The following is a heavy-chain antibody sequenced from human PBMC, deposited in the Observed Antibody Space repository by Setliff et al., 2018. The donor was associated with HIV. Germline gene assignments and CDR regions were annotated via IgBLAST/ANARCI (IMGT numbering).Heavy chain of an antibody. CDR1: GFTFSSYA. V-gene: IGHV3-30*07. D-gene: IGHD3-9*01. J-gene: IGHJ3*02. Sequence: PGGSLRLSCAASGFTFSSYAMHWVRQAPGKGLEWVAILSYDGGDRYYADSVKGRFTISRDKSKNTLYLQMDSLRAEDTAAYYCARADYDILTAYYSSAFDMWGQGTMVTVSS. CDR2: LSYDGGDR. CDR3: ARADYDILTAYYSSAFDM.